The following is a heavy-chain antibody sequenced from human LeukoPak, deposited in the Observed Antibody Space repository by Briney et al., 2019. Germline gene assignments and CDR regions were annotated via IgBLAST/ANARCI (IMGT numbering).Heavy chain of an antibody. CDR3: ASRPYYYDSSGYSRAEDY. J-gene: IGHJ4*02. CDR1: GGTFSSYA. D-gene: IGHD3-22*01. Sequence: SVKVSCKASGGTFSSYAISWVRQAPGQGLEWMGGIIPIFGTANYAQKFQGRVTITTDESTSTAYMELSSLRSEDTAVYYCASRPYYYDSSGYSRAEDYWGQGTLVTVSS. V-gene: IGHV1-69*05. CDR2: IIPIFGTA.